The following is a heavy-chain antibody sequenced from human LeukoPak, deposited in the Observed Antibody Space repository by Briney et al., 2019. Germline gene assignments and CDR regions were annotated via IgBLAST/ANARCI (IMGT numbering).Heavy chain of an antibody. J-gene: IGHJ4*02. V-gene: IGHV1-3*01. Sequence: ASGKVSCKASGYTVTSYAMDWVRQAPGQRLEGMGWINAGNDNTKYSQNFPGRVPITRDTSASTAYMDLSSLRSEATAVYYCARGRYCSGGSCYSGDYRGQGTLVTVSS. CDR2: INAGNDNT. CDR1: GYTVTSYA. D-gene: IGHD2-15*01. CDR3: ARGRYCSGGSCYSGDY.